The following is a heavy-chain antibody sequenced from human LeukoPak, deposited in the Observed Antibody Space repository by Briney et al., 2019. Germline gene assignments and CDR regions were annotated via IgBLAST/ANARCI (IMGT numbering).Heavy chain of an antibody. J-gene: IGHJ4*02. V-gene: IGHV4-39*07. CDR3: ARTYGDYSFAFDY. CDR2: IYYSGST. Sequence: PSETLSLTCTVSGGSISSSSYYWGWIRQPPGKGLEWIGSIYYSGSTYYNPSLKSRVTISVDTSKNQFSLKLSSVTAADTAVYYCARTYGDYSFAFDYWGQGTLVTVSS. CDR1: GGSISSSSYY. D-gene: IGHD4-17*01.